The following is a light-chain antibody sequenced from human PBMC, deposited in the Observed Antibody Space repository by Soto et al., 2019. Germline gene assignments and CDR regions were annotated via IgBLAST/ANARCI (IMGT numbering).Light chain of an antibody. V-gene: IGLV2-14*01. CDR1: SSDVGGYNY. Sequence: STLTRPAGEAWTSGRSMAISYTRTSSDVGGYNYVSWYQQHPGKAPKLLLSEVSNRPSGVSDRFSGSKSGNTASLTISGLQTQDEADYYCSSFTSAYTFVFGTGTKVTVL. CDR3: SSFTSAYTFV. CDR2: EVS. J-gene: IGLJ1*01.